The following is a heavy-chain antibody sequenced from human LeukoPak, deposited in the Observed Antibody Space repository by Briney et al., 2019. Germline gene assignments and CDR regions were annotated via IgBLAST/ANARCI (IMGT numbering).Heavy chain of an antibody. CDR3: ARDPGPAMANRDYYYYYMDV. V-gene: IGHV1-69*05. CDR2: IIPIFGTA. D-gene: IGHD5-18*01. Sequence: GASVKVSCKASGYTFTSYDISWVRQAPGQGLEWMGGIIPIFGTANYAQKFQGRVTTTTDESTSTAYMELSSLRSEDTAVYYCARDPGPAMANRDYYYYYMDVWGKGTTVTVSS. J-gene: IGHJ6*03. CDR1: GYTFTSYD.